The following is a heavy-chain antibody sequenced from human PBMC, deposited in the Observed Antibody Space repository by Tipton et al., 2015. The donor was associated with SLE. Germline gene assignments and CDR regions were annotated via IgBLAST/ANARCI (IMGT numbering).Heavy chain of an antibody. V-gene: IGHV4-4*01. J-gene: IGHJ4*02. Sequence: SLRLSCTVSGVSIGSRDYWSWVRQPPGEGLEWIGDISHSGNTTYNPSLRSRVTISVDKSENQFSLRLNSLTDADTAMYFCARESGGSCRFDYWGQGTLVTVSS. CDR3: ARESGGSCRFDY. D-gene: IGHD2-15*01. CDR1: GVSIGSRDY. CDR2: ISHSGNT.